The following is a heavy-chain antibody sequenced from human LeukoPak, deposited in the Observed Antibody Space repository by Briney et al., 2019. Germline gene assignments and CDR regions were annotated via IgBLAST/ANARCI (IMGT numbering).Heavy chain of an antibody. V-gene: IGHV3-74*01. D-gene: IGHD1-26*01. CDR2: IKTDGSTI. CDR1: GFIFSNYW. CDR3: ARVGQGEWFFDL. J-gene: IGHJ2*01. Sequence: GGSLRLSCAASGFIFSNYWMHWVRQAPGKGLVWVTRIKTDGSTIAYADSVKGRFTISRDNAMNTLYLQMNSLGAEDTAVYYCARVGQGEWFFDLWGRGTLVTVSS.